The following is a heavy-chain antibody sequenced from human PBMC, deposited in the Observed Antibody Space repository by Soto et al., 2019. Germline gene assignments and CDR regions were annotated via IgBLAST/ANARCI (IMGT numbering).Heavy chain of an antibody. V-gene: IGHV6-1*01. Sequence: SQTLSLTCDISGDSVSSNSPAWNWIRQSPSRGLEWLGRTYYRSKWYSDYAGSVRSRISINPDTSKNQFSLQLNSVTPDDTAVYYCARDKITGLFDYWGQGTLVTVSS. D-gene: IGHD2-8*02. CDR3: ARDKITGLFDY. CDR1: GDSVSSNSPA. J-gene: IGHJ4*02. CDR2: TYYRSKWYS.